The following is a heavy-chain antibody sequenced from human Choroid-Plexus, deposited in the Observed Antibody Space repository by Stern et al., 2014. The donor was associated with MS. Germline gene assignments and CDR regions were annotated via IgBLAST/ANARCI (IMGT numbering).Heavy chain of an antibody. V-gene: IGHV3-30*18. J-gene: IGHJ5*02. D-gene: IGHD2/OR15-2a*01. CDR1: GFTFGRCA. CDR2: VSYDGSNK. CDR3: AKDRQYLTYFFDH. Sequence: VQLVESGGGVVQPGRPLRLSCVASGFTFGRCAMHWVRQAPGKGLEWVAGVSYDGSNKYYADSVKGCFTISRDNSQNTLYMQMSSLRPEDTAVYYCAKDRQYLTYFFDHWGQGSLVTVSS.